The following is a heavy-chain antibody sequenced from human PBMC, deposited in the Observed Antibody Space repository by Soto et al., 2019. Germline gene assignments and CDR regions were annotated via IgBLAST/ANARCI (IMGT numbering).Heavy chain of an antibody. D-gene: IGHD3-10*01. CDR1: GGSISSYY. CDR2: IYYSGST. J-gene: IGHJ6*04. CDR3: ARGGPGNYYQTWDV. Sequence: PSETLSLTCTVSGGSISSYYWSWIRQPPGKGLEWIGYIYYSGSTNYNPSLKSRVTISVDTSKNQFSLKLSSVTAADTAVYYWARGGPGNYYQTWDVWGKGTRVTVSS. V-gene: IGHV4-59*01.